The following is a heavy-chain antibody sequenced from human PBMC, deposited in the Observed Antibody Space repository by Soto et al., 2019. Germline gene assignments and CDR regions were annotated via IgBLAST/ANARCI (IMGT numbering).Heavy chain of an antibody. CDR2: ISSSSSYI. CDR1: GFTFSSYS. J-gene: IGHJ4*02. D-gene: IGHD6-19*01. V-gene: IGHV3-21*01. Sequence: GGSLRLSCAASGFTFSSYSMNWVRQAPGKGLEWVSSISSSSSYIYYADSVKGRFTISRDNAKNSLHLQMNSLRAEDTAVYYCVRESGVAADCWGQETLVTVSS. CDR3: VRESGVAADC.